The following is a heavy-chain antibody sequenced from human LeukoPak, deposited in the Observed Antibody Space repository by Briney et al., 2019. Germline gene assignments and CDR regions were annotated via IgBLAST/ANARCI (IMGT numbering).Heavy chain of an antibody. CDR3: ARDSMHYSGSYHGWFDP. Sequence: SETLSLTCTVSGGSISSGTYYWSWIRQPAGKGLEWIGRIYISGSTNYNPSLKSRVTISVDTSKNQFSLKLRFVTAADTAVYYCARDSMHYSGSYHGWFDPWGQGIPVTVSS. J-gene: IGHJ5*02. V-gene: IGHV4-61*02. D-gene: IGHD1-26*01. CDR1: GGSISSGTYY. CDR2: IYISGST.